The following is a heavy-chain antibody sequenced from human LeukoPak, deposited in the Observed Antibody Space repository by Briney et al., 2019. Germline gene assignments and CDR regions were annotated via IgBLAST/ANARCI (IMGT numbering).Heavy chain of an antibody. J-gene: IGHJ4*02. V-gene: IGHV3-30*02. CDR1: GFTFSSYG. CDR3: ASQTTHYDILTGYYTDYFDY. Sequence: GGSLRLSCAASGFTFSSYGMHWFRQAPGKGLEWVAVKGRFTISRDNSKNTLYLQMNSLRAEDTAVYYCASQTTHYDILTGYYTDYFDYWGQGTLVTVSS. D-gene: IGHD3-9*01.